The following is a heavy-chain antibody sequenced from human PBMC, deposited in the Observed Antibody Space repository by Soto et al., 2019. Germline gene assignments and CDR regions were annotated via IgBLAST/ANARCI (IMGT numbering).Heavy chain of an antibody. CDR1: GGTFSCHA. D-gene: IGHD5-12*01. CDR2: IIPIFGTA. J-gene: IGHJ4*02. Sequence: SVKVACKASGGTFSCHAISSARQAPGQGLEWMGGIIPIFGTANYAQKFQGRVTITADESTSTAYMELSSLRSEDTAVYYYARDLYGGHNSGYWGQGSLVTISS. V-gene: IGHV1-69*13. CDR3: ARDLYGGHNSGY.